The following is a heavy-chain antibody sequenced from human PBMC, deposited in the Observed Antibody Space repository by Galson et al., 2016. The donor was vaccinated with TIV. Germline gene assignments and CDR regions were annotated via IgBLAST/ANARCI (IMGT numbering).Heavy chain of an antibody. Sequence: LSLTCTVSGGSIGTSSYYWAWVRQPPGKGLDYIGRIYYTGTTDYNPSLKSRVTIVADTSKNQISLNLTSVTAADTAVYFCASPHSYSGYAMDVWGQGTTVTVSS. CDR2: IYYTGTT. CDR3: ASPHSYSGYAMDV. D-gene: IGHD4-11*01. J-gene: IGHJ6*02. CDR1: GGSIGTSSYY. V-gene: IGHV4-39*01.